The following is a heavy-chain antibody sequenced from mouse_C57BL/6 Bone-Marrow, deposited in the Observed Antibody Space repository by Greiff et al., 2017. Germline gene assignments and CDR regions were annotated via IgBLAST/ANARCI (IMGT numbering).Heavy chain of an antibody. CDR1: GYTFTSYW. J-gene: IGHJ1*03. D-gene: IGHD2-5*01. V-gene: IGHV1-55*01. CDR2: IYPGSGST. Sequence: QVHVKQPGAELVKPGASVKMSCKASGYTFTSYWITWVKQRPGQGLEWIGEIYPGSGSTNYNEKFKSKATLTVDTSSSTAYMQLSSLTSEDSAVYYCARTYYSNYWYYDVWGTGTTVTVSS. CDR3: ARTYYSNYWYYDV.